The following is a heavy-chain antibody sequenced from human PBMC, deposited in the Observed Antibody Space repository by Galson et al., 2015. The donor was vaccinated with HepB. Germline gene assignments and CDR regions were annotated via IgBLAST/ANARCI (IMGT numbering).Heavy chain of an antibody. D-gene: IGHD3-9*01. CDR2: VDPEDGET. Sequence: VKVSCKVSGYTLTDYYMHWVQQAPGKGLEWMGLVDPEDGETIYAEKFQGRVTITADTSTDTAYMELSSLRSEDTAVYYCATDGVGRRYFDWGMVDPWGQGTLVTVSS. J-gene: IGHJ5*02. CDR1: GYTLTDYY. CDR3: ATDGVGRRYFDWGMVDP. V-gene: IGHV1-69-2*01.